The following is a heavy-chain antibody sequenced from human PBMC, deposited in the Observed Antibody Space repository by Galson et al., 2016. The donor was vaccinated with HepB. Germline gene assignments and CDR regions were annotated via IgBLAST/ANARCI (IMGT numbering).Heavy chain of an antibody. CDR3: ARDSSSGLRTFDV. D-gene: IGHD4-17*01. V-gene: IGHV3-11*05. J-gene: IGHJ3*01. CDR1: GFTFSDYY. CDR2: ISRSSSYI. Sequence: SLRLSCAASGFTFSDYYMSWIRQAPGKGLEWISYISRSSSYIIYADSVKGRFTISRDDAKNSLYLQMNSLRAADTAVYYCARDSSSGLRTFDVWGQGRMVSVSS.